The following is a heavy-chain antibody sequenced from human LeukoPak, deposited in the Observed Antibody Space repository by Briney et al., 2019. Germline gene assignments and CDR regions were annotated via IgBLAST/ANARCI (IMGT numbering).Heavy chain of an antibody. CDR3: ATWAFYHGMDV. V-gene: IGHV3-43*02. J-gene: IGHJ6*02. Sequence: WGSPRLSCVASGFTFDDYAMHWVRQAPGKGLEWVSLINADGGRTYYADSVKGRFTISRDNSKNSLYLQMHSLRTEDSALYYCATWAFYHGMDVWGQGTTVIVSS. D-gene: IGHD2/OR15-2a*01. CDR2: INADGGRT. CDR1: GFTFDDYA.